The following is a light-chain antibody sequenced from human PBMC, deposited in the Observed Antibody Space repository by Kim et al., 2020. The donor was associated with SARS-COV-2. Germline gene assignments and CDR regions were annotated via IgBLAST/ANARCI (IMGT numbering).Light chain of an antibody. CDR3: QQYNSYPWT. Sequence: CVGDRVTITCRASQSISSWLAWYQQKPGKAPKLLIYKASSLESGVPSRFSGSGSGTEFTLTISSLQPDDFATYYCQQYNSYPWTFGQGTKVDIK. CDR1: QSISSW. V-gene: IGKV1-5*03. CDR2: KAS. J-gene: IGKJ1*01.